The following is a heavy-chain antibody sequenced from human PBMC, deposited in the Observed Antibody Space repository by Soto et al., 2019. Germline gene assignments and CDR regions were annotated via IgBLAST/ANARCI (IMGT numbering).Heavy chain of an antibody. Sequence: PSETLPLTCTVSGGSVSSHYWSWIRQPPGKGLEWIGYIYYIGSTNYNPSLKGRVTLSIDTSENQFSLKLSSVTVADTAGYYCARTPGSSYIDHWGQRTLVTVSS. D-gene: IGHD6-13*01. CDR2: IYYIGST. J-gene: IGHJ4*02. CDR3: ARTPGSSYIDH. V-gene: IGHV4-59*02. CDR1: GGSVSSHY.